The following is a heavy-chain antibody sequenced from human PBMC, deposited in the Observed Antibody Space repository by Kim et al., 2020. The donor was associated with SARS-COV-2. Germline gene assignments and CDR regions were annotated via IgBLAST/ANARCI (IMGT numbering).Heavy chain of an antibody. V-gene: IGHV3-21*01. J-gene: IGHJ5*02. Sequence: APGKGLEWVSSISSSGTYIYYADSVKGRFTISRDKAKNSLYLQMNSLRAEDTAVFYCARGNGYAGRFDPWGQGTLVTVSS. CDR3: ARGNGYAGRFDP. D-gene: IGHD5-18*01. CDR2: ISSSGTYI.